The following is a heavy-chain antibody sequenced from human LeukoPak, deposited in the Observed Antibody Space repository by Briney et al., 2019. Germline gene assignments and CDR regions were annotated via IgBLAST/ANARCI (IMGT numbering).Heavy chain of an antibody. V-gene: IGHV4-59*08. CDR3: ARQGSSGWWNY. CDR2: IYYSGST. Sequence: SETLSLTCTVSGVSISSYYWSWIRQPPGKGLEWIGYIYYSGSTNYNPSLKSRVTISVDTSKNQFSLKLSSVTAADTAVYYCARQGSSGWWNYWGPGTLVTVSS. D-gene: IGHD6-19*01. CDR1: GVSISSYY. J-gene: IGHJ4*02.